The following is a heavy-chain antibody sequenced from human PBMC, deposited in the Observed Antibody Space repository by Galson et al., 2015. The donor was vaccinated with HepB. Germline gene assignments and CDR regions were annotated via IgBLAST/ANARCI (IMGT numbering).Heavy chain of an antibody. CDR3: ARDRYTIFGGSYYMDV. J-gene: IGHJ6*03. D-gene: IGHD3-3*01. CDR2: ISSSSYT. V-gene: IGHV3-11*06. CDR1: GFTFSDYY. Sequence: SLRLSCAASGFTFSDYYMSWIRQAPGKGLEWVSYISSSSYTNYADSVKGRFTISRDNAKNSLYLQMNSLRAEDTAVYYCARDRYTIFGGSYYMDVWGKGTTVTVSS.